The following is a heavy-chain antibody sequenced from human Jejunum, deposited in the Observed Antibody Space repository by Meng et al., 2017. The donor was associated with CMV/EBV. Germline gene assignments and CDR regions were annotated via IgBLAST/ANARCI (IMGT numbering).Heavy chain of an antibody. CDR2: SSASGTYT. Sequence: ISWVRQAPGKGLEWVSGSSASGTYTFYADSVKGRFTISRDNSKNTLYLQMDSLRAEDTAIYYCAKAGPLCSATGCYYTDVFYLDSWGQGTLVTVSS. J-gene: IGHJ4*02. CDR3: AKAGPLCSATGCYYTDVFYLDS. D-gene: IGHD1-26*01. V-gene: IGHV3-23*01.